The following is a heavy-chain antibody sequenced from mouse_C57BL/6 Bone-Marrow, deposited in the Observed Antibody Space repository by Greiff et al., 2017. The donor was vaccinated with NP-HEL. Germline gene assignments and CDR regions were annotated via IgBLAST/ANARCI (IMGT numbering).Heavy chain of an antibody. CDR2: IYPYNGGT. V-gene: IGHV1-19*01. CDR3: ARNYYGSSSWYFDV. D-gene: IGHD1-1*01. Sequence: DVQLQESGPVLVKPGASVKMSCKASGYTFTDYYMNWVKQSHGKSLEWIGVIYPYNGGTSYNQKFKGKATLTVDKSSSTAYMELNSLTSEDSAVYYCARNYYGSSSWYFDVWGTGTTVTVSS. J-gene: IGHJ1*03. CDR1: GYTFTDYY.